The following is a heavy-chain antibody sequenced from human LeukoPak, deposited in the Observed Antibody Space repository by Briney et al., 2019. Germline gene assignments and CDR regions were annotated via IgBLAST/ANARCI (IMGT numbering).Heavy chain of an antibody. Sequence: SETLSLTCVVYGGSFSDSYWNWIRQPPGKGLEWIGEIIQSGSTNYNPSLKSRVTISLDTSKNQFSLKLRSVTAADTAVYFCARGFGSGSYNWFGPWGQGTLVTVSS. V-gene: IGHV4-34*01. CDR1: GGSFSDSY. J-gene: IGHJ5*02. CDR2: IIQSGST. D-gene: IGHD3-10*01. CDR3: ARGFGSGSYNWFGP.